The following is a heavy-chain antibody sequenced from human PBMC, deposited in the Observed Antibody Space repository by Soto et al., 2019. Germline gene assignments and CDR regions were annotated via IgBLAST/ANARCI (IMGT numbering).Heavy chain of an antibody. J-gene: IGHJ6*03. CDR2: IYYSGST. D-gene: IGHD5-12*01. Sequence: SETLSLTCTVSGGSISSYYWSWIRQPPGKGLEWIGYIYYSGSTNYNPSLKSRVTISVDTSKNQFSLKLSSVTAADTAVYYCARGFFSGYRSFGYMDVWGKGTTVTVSS. CDR3: ARGFFSGYRSFGYMDV. V-gene: IGHV4-59*08. CDR1: GGSISSYY.